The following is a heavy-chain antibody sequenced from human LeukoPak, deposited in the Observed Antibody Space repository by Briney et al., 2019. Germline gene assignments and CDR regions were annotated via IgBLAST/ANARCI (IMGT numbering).Heavy chain of an antibody. CDR2: ISNSSPNI. CDR1: GFTFSIYG. J-gene: IGHJ4*02. Sequence: GGSLRLSCAASGFTFSIYGMNWVRQAPGKGLEWVSSISNSSPNIYYADSVKGRFTISRDSAKDSLFLQMNSLRAEDTAVYYCARALHDSSGYYFDYWGQGTLVTVSS. D-gene: IGHD3-22*01. V-gene: IGHV3-21*01. CDR3: ARALHDSSGYYFDY.